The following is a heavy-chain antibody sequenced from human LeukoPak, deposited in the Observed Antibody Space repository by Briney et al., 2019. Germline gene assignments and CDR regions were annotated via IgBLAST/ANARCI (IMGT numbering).Heavy chain of an antibody. V-gene: IGHV1-69*05. CDR2: IIPIFGTA. CDR3: ACQVGATTAFDY. CDR1: GGTFSSYA. D-gene: IGHD1-26*01. J-gene: IGHJ4*02. Sequence: GASVKVSCKASGGTFSSYAISWVRQAPGQGLEWMGGIIPIFGTANYAQKFQGRVTITTDESTSTAYMELSSLRSEDTAVYYCACQVGATTAFDYWGQGTLVTVSS.